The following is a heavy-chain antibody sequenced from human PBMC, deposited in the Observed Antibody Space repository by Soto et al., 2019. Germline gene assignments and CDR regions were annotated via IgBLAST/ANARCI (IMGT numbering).Heavy chain of an antibody. V-gene: IGHV3-11*01. J-gene: IGHJ4*02. CDR3: ARTTIGDQLSPYFDY. CDR2: ISSSGSTI. D-gene: IGHD2-2*01. CDR1: GFTFSDYY. Sequence: PGGSLRLSCAASGFTFSDYYMSWIRQAPGKGLEWVSYISSSGSTIYYADSVKGRFTISRDNAKNSLYLQMNSLRAEDTAVYYCARTTIGDQLSPYFDYWGQGTLVTVSS.